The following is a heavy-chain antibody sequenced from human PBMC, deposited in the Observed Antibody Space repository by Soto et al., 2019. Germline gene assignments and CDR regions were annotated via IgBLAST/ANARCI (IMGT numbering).Heavy chain of an antibody. J-gene: IGHJ6*02. CDR1: GFTFSSYA. D-gene: IGHD3-3*01. CDR3: AKTGGPNKTYYDFWSGYWARDYYYYGMDV. CDR2: ISGSGGST. Sequence: GGSLRLSCAASGFTFSSYAMSWVRQAPGKGLEWVSAISGSGGSTYYADSVKGRFTISRDNSKNTLYLQMNSLRAEDTAVYYCAKTGGPNKTYYDFWSGYWARDYYYYGMDVWGQGTTVTVSS. V-gene: IGHV3-23*01.